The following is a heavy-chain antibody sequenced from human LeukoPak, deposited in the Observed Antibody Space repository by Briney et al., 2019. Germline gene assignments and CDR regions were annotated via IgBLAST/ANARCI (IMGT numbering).Heavy chain of an antibody. CDR3: ARINVDTAMVFDY. CDR2: IYYSGST. V-gene: IGHV4-61*01. J-gene: IGHJ4*02. Sequence: SETLSLTCTVSGVSVSSGSYYWSWLRQPPGRGLEWTGYIYYSGSTNYNPSLKRRVTISVDTSKNQFSLKLSSVTAADTAMYYCARINVDTAMVFDYWGQGTLVTVSS. CDR1: GVSVSSGSYY. D-gene: IGHD5-18*01.